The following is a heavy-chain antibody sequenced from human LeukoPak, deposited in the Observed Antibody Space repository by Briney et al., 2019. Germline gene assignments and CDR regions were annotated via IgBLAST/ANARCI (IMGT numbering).Heavy chain of an antibody. CDR1: GYTFTSYA. J-gene: IGHJ4*02. CDR2: INAGNGNT. Sequence: ASVEVSCKASGYTFTSYAMHWVRQAPGQRLEWMGWINAGNGNTKYSQKFQGRVTITRDTSASTAYMELSSLRSEDTAVYYCARDSRLSMYSSGWYQDYWGQGTLVTVSS. CDR3: ARDSRLSMYSSGWYQDY. D-gene: IGHD6-19*01. V-gene: IGHV1-3*01.